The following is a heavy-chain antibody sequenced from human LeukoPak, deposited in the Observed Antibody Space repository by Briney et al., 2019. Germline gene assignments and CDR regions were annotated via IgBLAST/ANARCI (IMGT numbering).Heavy chain of an antibody. D-gene: IGHD4-23*01. J-gene: IGHJ6*03. CDR3: ARDPRLVRTYSDYYYMDV. V-gene: IGHV3-23*01. CDR1: GFTFSNYA. Sequence: GGSLRLSCAASGFTFSNYAMSWVRQAPGKGLEWVSGISGSGSSTYYADSVKGRITISRDNARNSLYLQMNSLRAEDTAVYYCARDPRLVRTYSDYYYMDVWGKGTTVTVSS. CDR2: ISGSGSST.